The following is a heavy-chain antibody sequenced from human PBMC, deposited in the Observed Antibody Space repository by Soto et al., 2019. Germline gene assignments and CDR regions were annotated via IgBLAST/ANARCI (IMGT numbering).Heavy chain of an antibody. CDR2: INHSGST. CDR3: ARLARKGPSRATIIRHYFDY. D-gene: IGHD5-12*01. Sequence: PSETLSLTCAVYGGSFSGYYWSWIRQPPGKGLEWIGEINHSGSTNYNPSLKSRVTISVDTSKNQFSLKLSSVTAADTAVYYCARLARKGPSRATIIRHYFDYWGQGTLVTVSS. CDR1: GGSFSGYY. V-gene: IGHV4-34*01. J-gene: IGHJ4*02.